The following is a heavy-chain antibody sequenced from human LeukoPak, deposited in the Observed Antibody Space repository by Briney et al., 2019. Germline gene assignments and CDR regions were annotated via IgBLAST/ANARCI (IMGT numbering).Heavy chain of an antibody. CDR2: ISSSSSYT. J-gene: IGHJ4*02. CDR1: GFTVSSNY. Sequence: GGSLRLSCAASGFTVSSNYMSWIRQAPGKGLEWASYISSSSSYTNYADSVKGRFTISRDNAKNSLYLQMNSLRAEDTAVYYCARDSLSSIAARPVDYWGQGTLVTVSS. D-gene: IGHD6-6*01. V-gene: IGHV3-11*06. CDR3: ARDSLSSIAARPVDY.